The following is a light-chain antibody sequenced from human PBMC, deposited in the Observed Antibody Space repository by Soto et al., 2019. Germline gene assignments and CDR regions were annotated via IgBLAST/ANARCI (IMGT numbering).Light chain of an antibody. CDR3: SSYTSATTYV. V-gene: IGLV2-14*01. CDR2: DVS. J-gene: IGLJ1*01. Sequence: QSALTQPASVSGSPGQSITISCTGTSSDVGAYNYDSWYQQYPGEAPKVIIYDVSHRPAGVSNRFSGSKSGKTASLTISGLQTQDEADYYCSSYTSATTYVFGTGTKLTVL. CDR1: SSDVGAYNY.